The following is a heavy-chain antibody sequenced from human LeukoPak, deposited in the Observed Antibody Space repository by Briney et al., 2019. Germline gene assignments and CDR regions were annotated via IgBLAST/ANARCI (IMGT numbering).Heavy chain of an antibody. V-gene: IGHV1-69*05. J-gene: IGHJ5*02. D-gene: IGHD4-23*01. CDR3: ATSVTMVVTPLLDP. CDR1: GGTFSSYA. CDR2: IIPIFGTA. Sequence: ASVKVSCKASGGTFSSYAISWVRQAPGQGLEWIGRIIPIFGTANYAQKFQGRVTITTDESTSTAYMELSSLRSEDTAVYYCATSVTMVVTPLLDPWGQGTLVTVSS.